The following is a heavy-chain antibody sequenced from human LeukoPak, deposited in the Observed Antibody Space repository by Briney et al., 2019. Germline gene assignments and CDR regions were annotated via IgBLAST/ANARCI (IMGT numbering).Heavy chain of an antibody. Sequence: GGSLRLSCAASGFTFDDYAMNWVRQAPGKGLEWVSSISSSSSYIYYADSVKGRFTISRDNAKNSLYLQMNSPRAEDTAVYYCAREDSGYDYWGQGTLVTVSS. CDR3: AREDSGYDY. J-gene: IGHJ4*02. CDR2: ISSSSSYI. CDR1: GFTFDDYA. V-gene: IGHV3-21*01. D-gene: IGHD5-12*01.